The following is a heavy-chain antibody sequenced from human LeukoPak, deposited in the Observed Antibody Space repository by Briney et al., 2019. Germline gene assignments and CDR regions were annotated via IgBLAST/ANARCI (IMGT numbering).Heavy chain of an antibody. CDR3: ARGYVFDL. V-gene: IGHV3-64*01. CDR2: ISSNGGST. D-gene: IGHD3-10*02. CDR1: GFTFSSYA. J-gene: IGHJ2*01. Sequence: GGSLRLSCAASGFTFSSYAMHWVPQAPGKGLEYVSAISSNGGSTYYANSVKGRFTISRDNSKNTLYLQMGSLRAEDMAVYYCARGYVFDLWGRGTLVTVSS.